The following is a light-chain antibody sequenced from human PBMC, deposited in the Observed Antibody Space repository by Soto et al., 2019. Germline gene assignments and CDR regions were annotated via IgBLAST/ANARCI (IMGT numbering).Light chain of an antibody. V-gene: IGKV3-20*01. J-gene: IGKJ2*01. CDR2: GAS. Sequence: EIVLTQSPGTLSLSPGERANLSCRASQSVSDSSLAWYHQKPGQAPRLLIYGASRRATGIPDTFSGSGSGTDFTLTISRLEPEDFAVYYCQLYGDSPMYTFGQGTKLEIK. CDR3: QLYGDSPMYT. CDR1: QSVSDSS.